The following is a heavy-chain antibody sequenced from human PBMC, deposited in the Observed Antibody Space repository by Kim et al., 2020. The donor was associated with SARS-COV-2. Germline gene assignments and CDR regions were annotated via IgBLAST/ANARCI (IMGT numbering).Heavy chain of an antibody. Sequence: SETLSLTCAVYGGSFRGYYWSWIRQPPGKGLEWIGQINHSGSTNYNPSLKSRLTISVDTSKNQFSLKPSSVTAAHTAVYYCARGRAYSYGLRYWGQGTL. V-gene: IGHV4-34*01. CDR2: INHSGST. CDR1: GGSFRGYY. J-gene: IGHJ4*02. CDR3: ARGRAYSYGLRY. D-gene: IGHD5-18*01.